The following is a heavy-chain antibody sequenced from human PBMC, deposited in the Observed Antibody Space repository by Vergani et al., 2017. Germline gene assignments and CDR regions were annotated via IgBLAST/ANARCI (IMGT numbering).Heavy chain of an antibody. D-gene: IGHD3-10*01. CDR1: GGSFSGYY. J-gene: IGHJ4*02. V-gene: IGHV4-34*01. CDR2: SNHSGST. CDR3: ARQVGLGSGTSFDY. Sequence: QVQLQQWGAGLLKPSETLSLTCAVYGGSFSGYYWSWIRQPPGKGLEWIGESNHSGSTNYNPSLKSRVTISVDTSKIQFSRKLSSVTAADTAVYYCARQVGLGSGTSFDYWGQGTLVTVSS.